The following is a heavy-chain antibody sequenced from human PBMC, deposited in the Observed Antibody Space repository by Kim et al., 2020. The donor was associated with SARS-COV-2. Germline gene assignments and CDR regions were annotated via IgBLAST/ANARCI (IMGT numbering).Heavy chain of an antibody. V-gene: IGHV4-34*01. CDR3: AGERATTIFGAVINDYGMGV. D-gene: IGHD3-3*01. J-gene: IGHJ6*02. CDR2: INHSGST. Sequence: SETLSLTCAVYGGSFSGYYWSWIRQPPGKGLEWIGEINHSGSTNYNPSLKSRVTISVDTSKNQFSLKLSSVTAADTAVYYCAGERATTIFGAVINDYGMGVWGQGTTVPVSS. CDR1: GGSFSGYY.